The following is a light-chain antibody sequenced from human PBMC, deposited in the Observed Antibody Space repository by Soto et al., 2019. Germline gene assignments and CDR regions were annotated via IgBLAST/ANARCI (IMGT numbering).Light chain of an antibody. Sequence: DIQMTQSPSTLSASVGDRVTITCRASQSISSWLAWYQQKPGKAPKLLIYKASSLESGVPSRFSGSGSGTEFTLTISSLQPDDFATYYCHQDNSSPWTFGQGTKVEIK. V-gene: IGKV1-5*03. J-gene: IGKJ1*01. CDR2: KAS. CDR1: QSISSW. CDR3: HQDNSSPWT.